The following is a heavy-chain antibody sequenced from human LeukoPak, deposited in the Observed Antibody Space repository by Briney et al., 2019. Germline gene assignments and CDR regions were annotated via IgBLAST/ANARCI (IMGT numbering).Heavy chain of an antibody. J-gene: IGHJ4*02. V-gene: IGHV1-2*02. D-gene: IGHD5-12*01. CDR1: GYTFTDYH. CDR3: AGLSGYDPYYFDY. CDR2: INPNSGGT. Sequence: ASVKVSCKASGYTFTDYHMHWVRQAPGQGLEWMGWINPNSGGTNYAQKFQGRVTMTRDTSISTAYMELSRLTSDDTAVYYCAGLSGYDPYYFDYWGQGTLVAVSS.